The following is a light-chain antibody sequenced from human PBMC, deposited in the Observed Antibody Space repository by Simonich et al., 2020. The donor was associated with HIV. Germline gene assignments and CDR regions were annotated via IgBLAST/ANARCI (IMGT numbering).Light chain of an antibody. V-gene: IGKV1-5*03. CDR1: QNISGY. CDR2: KAS. Sequence: DIQMTQSPSSLSTSIGDRVTITFRASQNISGYLNWYQQKPGKAPKLLSYKASSLQSGVPSRFSGSGSGTEFTLTISSLQPDDFATYYCQQYNSYPYTFGQGTKLEIK. J-gene: IGKJ2*01. CDR3: QQYNSYPYT.